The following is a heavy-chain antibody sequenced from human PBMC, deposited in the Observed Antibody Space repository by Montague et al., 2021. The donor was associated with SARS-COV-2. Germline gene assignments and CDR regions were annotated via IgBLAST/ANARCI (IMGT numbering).Heavy chain of an antibody. CDR3: ARGKSATNK. V-gene: IGHV6-1*01. D-gene: IGHD4-11*01. Sequence: CAISGDSVSSNTAAWNWIRQSPSRGLEWLGRTYYRSKWYNDYAVSVKSRIGINADTSKSQFSLQLNSVTPEDTAVYYCARGKSATNKWGQGALVTVSS. J-gene: IGHJ4*02. CDR2: TYYRSKWYN. CDR1: GDSVSSNTAA.